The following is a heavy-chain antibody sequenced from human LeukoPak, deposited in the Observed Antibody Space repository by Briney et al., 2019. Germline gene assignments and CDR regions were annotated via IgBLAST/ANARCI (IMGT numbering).Heavy chain of an antibody. D-gene: IGHD5-18*01. J-gene: IGHJ4*02. CDR3: ARDQVGYSYGSESSD. CDR2: IYSGGST. CDR1: GFTVSSNY. Sequence: PGGSLRLSCAASGFTVSSNYMSWVRQAPGKGLEWVSVIYSGGSTYYADSVKGRFTISRDNSKNTLYLQMNSLRAEDTAVYYCARDQVGYSYGSESSDWGQGTLVTVSS. V-gene: IGHV3-66*01.